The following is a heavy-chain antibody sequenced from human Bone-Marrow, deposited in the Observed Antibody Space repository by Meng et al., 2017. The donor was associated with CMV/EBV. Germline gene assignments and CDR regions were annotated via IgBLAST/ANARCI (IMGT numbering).Heavy chain of an antibody. D-gene: IGHD2-21*01. CDR2: IYYSGST. Sequence: SETLSLTCTVSGGSISSYYWSWIRQPPGKGPEWIGSIYYSGSTYYNPSLKSRVTISVDTSKNQFSLKLSSVTAADTAVYYCARRVRSSNWFDPWGQGTLVTVSS. CDR1: GGSISSYY. V-gene: IGHV4-59*05. CDR3: ARRVRSSNWFDP. J-gene: IGHJ5*02.